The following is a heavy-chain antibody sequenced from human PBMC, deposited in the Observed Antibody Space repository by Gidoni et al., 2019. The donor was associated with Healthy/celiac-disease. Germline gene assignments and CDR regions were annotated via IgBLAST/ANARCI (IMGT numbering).Heavy chain of an antibody. CDR3: TTDSIYDFWSGYYTYFDY. V-gene: IGHV3-15*01. D-gene: IGHD3-3*01. CDR2: IKSKTDGGTT. Sequence: EVQLVESGGGLVKPGGSLRLSCAASGFTFSNAWMSWVRQAPGKGLEWVGRIKSKTDGGTTDYAAPVKSRFTISRDDSKNTLYLQMNSLKTEDTAVYYCTTDSIYDFWSGYYTYFDYWGQGTLVTVSS. CDR1: GFTFSNAW. J-gene: IGHJ4*02.